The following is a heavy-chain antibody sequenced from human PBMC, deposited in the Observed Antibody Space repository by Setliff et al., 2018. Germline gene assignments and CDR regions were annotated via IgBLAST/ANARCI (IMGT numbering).Heavy chain of an antibody. CDR1: GYSISSGFS. CDR3: ARDNRARHYMDV. V-gene: IGHV4-38-2*02. Sequence: LSLTCAVSGYSISSGFSWVWIRQSPGKGLEWIGRILFSGDTYHNPSLNSRVTISADTSKNQFSLNLSSVTAADTAVYYCARDNRARHYMDVWGKGTTVTVSS. D-gene: IGHD3-10*01. J-gene: IGHJ6*03. CDR2: ILFSGDT.